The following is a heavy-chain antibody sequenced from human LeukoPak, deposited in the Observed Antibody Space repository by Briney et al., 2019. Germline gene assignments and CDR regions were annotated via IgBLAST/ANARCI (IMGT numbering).Heavy chain of an antibody. CDR3: ARDGVAVADY. D-gene: IGHD6-19*01. CDR1: GGTFSSYA. V-gene: IGHV1-69*13. CDR2: IIPIFGTA. Sequence: ASVKVSCKASGGTFSSYAISWVRQAPGQGLEWMGGIIPIFGTANYAQKFQGRVTITADGSTSTAYMELSSLRSEDTAVYYCARDGVAVADYWGQGTLVTVSS. J-gene: IGHJ4*02.